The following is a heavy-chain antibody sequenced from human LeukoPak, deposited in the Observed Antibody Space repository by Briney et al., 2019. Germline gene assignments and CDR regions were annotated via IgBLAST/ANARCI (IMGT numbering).Heavy chain of an antibody. CDR1: GDSVSNNIAA. CDR3: ARDNADIAVVAATGFWFDP. CDR2: TYYRSKWSS. D-gene: IGHD2-15*01. J-gene: IGHJ5*02. V-gene: IGHV6-1*01. Sequence: SQTLSLTCVISGDSVSNNIAAWNWIRQSPSRGLEWLGRTYYRSKWSSDYGPSVRGRINITPDPSKNQFSLHLYSVTPEDTAMYYCARDNADIAVVAATGFWFDPWGQGTLVTVSS.